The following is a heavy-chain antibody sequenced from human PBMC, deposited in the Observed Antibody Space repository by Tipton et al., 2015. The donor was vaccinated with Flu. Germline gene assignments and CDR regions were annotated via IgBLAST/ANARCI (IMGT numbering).Heavy chain of an antibody. CDR3: ARVGVVTPFDY. CDR1: GGSLSGYY. D-gene: IGHD4-23*01. Sequence: LRLSCAVYGGSLSGYYWSWIRQSPGKGLEWIGEINHSGSTYYNPSLKSRVTISVDTSKNQFSLKLSSVTAADTAVYYCARVGVVTPFDYWGQGTLVTVSS. J-gene: IGHJ4*02. V-gene: IGHV4-34*01. CDR2: INHSGST.